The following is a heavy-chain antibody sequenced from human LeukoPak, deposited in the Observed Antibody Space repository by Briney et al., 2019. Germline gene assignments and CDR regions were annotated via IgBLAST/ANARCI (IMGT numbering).Heavy chain of an antibody. J-gene: IGHJ4*02. CDR3: AKGYSTGWYDFDY. Sequence: GGSLRLSCAASGFTFSSYGMTWVRQAPGKGLEWVSFISRGGDNTYYADSVKGRFTISRDNSKNTLYLQMNSLRSDDTALYYCAKGYSTGWYDFDYWGQGTLVTVSS. V-gene: IGHV3-23*01. CDR1: GFTFSSYG. CDR2: ISRGGDNT. D-gene: IGHD6-19*01.